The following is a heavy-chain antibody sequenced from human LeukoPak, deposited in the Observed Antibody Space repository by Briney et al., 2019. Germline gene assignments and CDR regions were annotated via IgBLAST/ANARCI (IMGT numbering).Heavy chain of an antibody. Sequence: PGGSLRLPCAASGLTFSNFPMHWVRQAPGKGLEWVALIQDDGATTNYVDSVRGRFTISRDNSKSTVYLQMNSLKPDDTAVYYCATQSITLVVVISPFDYWGQGTLVTVSS. D-gene: IGHD3-22*01. CDR2: IQDDGATT. CDR1: GLTFSNFP. V-gene: IGHV3-30*02. J-gene: IGHJ4*02. CDR3: ATQSITLVVVISPFDY.